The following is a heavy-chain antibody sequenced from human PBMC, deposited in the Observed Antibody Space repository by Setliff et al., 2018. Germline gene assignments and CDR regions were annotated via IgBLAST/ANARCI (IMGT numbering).Heavy chain of an antibody. CDR1: DGSLSTYY. Sequence: SETLSLTCTVSDGSLSTYYWSWIRQPAGKGLEWIGQIYTDGSTNYNPSLKSRVTISVDTSKDQFSLNLGSVTAADTGVYYCARGRIAERPEAIDYWGQGTPVTVSS. D-gene: IGHD6-6*01. V-gene: IGHV4-4*07. CDR2: IYTDGST. CDR3: ARGRIAERPEAIDY. J-gene: IGHJ4*02.